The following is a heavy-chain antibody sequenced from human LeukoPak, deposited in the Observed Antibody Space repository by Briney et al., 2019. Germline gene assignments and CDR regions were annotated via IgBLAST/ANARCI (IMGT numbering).Heavy chain of an antibody. CDR3: ARDSGGYGDY. CDR1: GFTFSGYE. Sequence: GGSLRLSCVASGFTFSGYEMNWVRQAPGKGLEWVSYISSSGSTKYFADSVKGRFTISRDNAKDSLYLQMNSLRAEDTAVYYCARDSGGYGDYWGQGTLVTVPS. V-gene: IGHV3-48*03. CDR2: ISSSGSTK. D-gene: IGHD2-8*02. J-gene: IGHJ4*02.